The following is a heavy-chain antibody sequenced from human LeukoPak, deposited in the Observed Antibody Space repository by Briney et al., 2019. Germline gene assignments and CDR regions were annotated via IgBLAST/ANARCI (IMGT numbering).Heavy chain of an antibody. CDR1: GFTFSSYW. Sequence: GRSLRLSCAASGFTFSSYWMHWVRQARAKGLVWVSRINSDGSSTSYADSVKGRFTISRDNAKNTLYLQMNSLRAEDTAVYYCARIRYSYGYRWVDYWGQGTLVTVSS. V-gene: IGHV3-74*01. J-gene: IGHJ4*02. CDR2: INSDGSST. CDR3: ARIRYSYGYRWVDY. D-gene: IGHD5-18*01.